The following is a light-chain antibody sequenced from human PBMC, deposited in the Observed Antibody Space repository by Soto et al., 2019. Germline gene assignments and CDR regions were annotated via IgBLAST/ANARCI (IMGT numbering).Light chain of an antibody. V-gene: IGKV3-20*01. J-gene: IGKJ1*01. CDR2: AAS. Sequence: EIVLTQSPGTLSLSPGERATLSCRASQSVSSYYLAWYQQKPGQAPRLLIYAASSRATGIPDRFSGGGSGTDFTLTINRLEPEDFAVYYCQQYGSSPWTFGQGTKVDIK. CDR3: QQYGSSPWT. CDR1: QSVSSYY.